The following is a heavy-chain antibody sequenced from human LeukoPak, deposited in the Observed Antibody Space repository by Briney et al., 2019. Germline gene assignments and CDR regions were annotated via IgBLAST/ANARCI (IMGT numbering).Heavy chain of an antibody. D-gene: IGHD3-10*01. V-gene: IGHV4-39*07. J-gene: IGHJ5*02. Sequence: PSETLPLTCTVSGGSISSSSYYWGWIRQPPGKGLEWIGSIYYSGSTNYNPSLKSRVTISVDTSKNQFSLKLSSVTAADTAVYYCARGGSRITMVRGVDNWFDPWGQGTLVTVSS. CDR1: GGSISSSSYY. CDR2: IYYSGST. CDR3: ARGGSRITMVRGVDNWFDP.